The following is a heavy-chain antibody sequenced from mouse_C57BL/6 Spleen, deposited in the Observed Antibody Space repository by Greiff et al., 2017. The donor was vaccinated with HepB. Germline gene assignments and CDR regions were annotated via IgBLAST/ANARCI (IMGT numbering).Heavy chain of an antibody. V-gene: IGHV1-74*01. CDR2: IHPSDSDT. Sequence: VQLQQSGAELVKPGASVKVSCKASGYTFTSYWMHWVKQRPGQGLEWIGRIHPSDSDTNYNQKFKAKATLTVDKSSSTAYMQLRSLTSEDSAVYYCAIWHYDSGFYYWGQGTTLTVSS. CDR3: AIWHYDSGFYY. CDR1: GYTFTSYW. J-gene: IGHJ2*01. D-gene: IGHD1-1*01.